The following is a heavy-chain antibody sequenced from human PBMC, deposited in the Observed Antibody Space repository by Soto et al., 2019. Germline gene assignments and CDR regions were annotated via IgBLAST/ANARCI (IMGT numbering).Heavy chain of an antibody. D-gene: IGHD3-3*01. CDR2: INPNSGGT. CDR1: GYTFTGYY. Sequence: ASVKVSCKASGYTFTGYYMHWVRQAPGQGLEWMGWINPNSGGTNYAQKFQGRVTMTGDTSISTAYMELSRLRSDDTAVYYCARGNNYDSWSGYSGAFDIWGQGTMVTVSS. V-gene: IGHV1-2*02. CDR3: ARGNNYDSWSGYSGAFDI. J-gene: IGHJ3*02.